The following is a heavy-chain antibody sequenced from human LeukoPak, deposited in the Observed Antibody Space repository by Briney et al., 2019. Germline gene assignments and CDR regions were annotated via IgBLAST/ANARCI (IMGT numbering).Heavy chain of an antibody. Sequence: TSETLSLTCTVSGGSISSKDSYWGWIRQPPGKGLEWIGNIYYSGNTYYNSSLKTRLTISVDTPENQVSLKLTSATAADTAVYYCARQLSSGSRGPFDFWGQGILVTVSS. CDR1: GGSISSKDSY. J-gene: IGHJ4*02. CDR2: IYYSGNT. V-gene: IGHV4-39*01. D-gene: IGHD6-13*01. CDR3: ARQLSSGSRGPFDF.